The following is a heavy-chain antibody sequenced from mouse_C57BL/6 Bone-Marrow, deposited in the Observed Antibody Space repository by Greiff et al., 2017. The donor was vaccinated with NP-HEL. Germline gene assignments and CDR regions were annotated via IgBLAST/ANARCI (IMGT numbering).Heavy chain of an antibody. J-gene: IGHJ4*01. V-gene: IGHV1-54*01. Sequence: QVQLQQSGAELARPGASVKLSCKASGYAFTNYLIEWVKQRPGQGLEWIGVINPGSGGTNYNEKFKGKATLTADKSSSTAYMQLSSLTSEDSAVYFCASTVDNYYAMDYWGQGTSVTVSS. CDR1: GYAFTNYL. CDR2: INPGSGGT. CDR3: ASTVDNYYAMDY. D-gene: IGHD1-1*01.